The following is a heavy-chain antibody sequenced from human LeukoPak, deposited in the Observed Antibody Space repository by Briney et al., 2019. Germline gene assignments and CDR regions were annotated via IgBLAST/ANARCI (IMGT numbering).Heavy chain of an antibody. V-gene: IGHV3-23*01. CDR3: AKDFRIGYSAHFDY. D-gene: IGHD2-21*01. CDR2: IYENGGTT. CDR1: GFTFRSHT. Sequence: GGSLRLSCVGSGFTFRSHTMSWVRQAPEKGLGFVSGIYENGGTTYYADSVKGRFSISRDNSKNTLYLQMDSLRGEDTAVYYCAKDFRIGYSAHFDYWGQGALVTVSS. J-gene: IGHJ4*02.